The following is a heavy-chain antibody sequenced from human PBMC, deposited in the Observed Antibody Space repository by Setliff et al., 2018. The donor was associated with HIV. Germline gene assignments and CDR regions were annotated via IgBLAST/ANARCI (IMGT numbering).Heavy chain of an antibody. CDR2: VDYSGTP. D-gene: IGHD3-22*01. CDR1: GDSLGSHY. V-gene: IGHV4-59*11. CDR3: AREDTTGYYSLSAFDI. Sequence: PSETLSLTCSVSGDSLGSHYWSWVRQPPGKGLEWIGSVDYSGTPNYSPSLKSRVTISLDTSKNEISLKVTSVTAADTAVYYCAREDTTGYYSLSAFDIWGQGTLVTVSS. J-gene: IGHJ3*02.